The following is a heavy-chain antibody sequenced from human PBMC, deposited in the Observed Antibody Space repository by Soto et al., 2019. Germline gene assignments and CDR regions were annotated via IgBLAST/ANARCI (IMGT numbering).Heavy chain of an antibody. D-gene: IGHD6-19*01. Sequence: ASVKVSCKASGYTCTSEGISGVRQAPGQGLEWMGWINSYNGNTNYAQKLQGRVTMTTDTSTSTAYMELRSLRSDDTAVYYCAREPVAGIWFAPWGQGTLVTVSS. J-gene: IGHJ5*02. V-gene: IGHV1-18*01. CDR1: GYTCTSEG. CDR3: AREPVAGIWFAP. CDR2: INSYNGNT.